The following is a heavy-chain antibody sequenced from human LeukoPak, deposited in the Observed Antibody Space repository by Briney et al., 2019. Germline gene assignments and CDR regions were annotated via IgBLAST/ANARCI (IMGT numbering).Heavy chain of an antibody. CDR1: GFTFSSYA. V-gene: IGHV3-23*01. D-gene: IGHD3-10*01. Sequence: GGSLRLSCAASGFTFSSYAMSWVRQAPGKGLEWVSAISGSGGSTYYADSVKGRFTISRDNPKNTLYLQMNSLRAEDTAVYYCARDGGLLSFDYWGQGTLVTVSS. J-gene: IGHJ4*02. CDR3: ARDGGLLSFDY. CDR2: ISGSGGST.